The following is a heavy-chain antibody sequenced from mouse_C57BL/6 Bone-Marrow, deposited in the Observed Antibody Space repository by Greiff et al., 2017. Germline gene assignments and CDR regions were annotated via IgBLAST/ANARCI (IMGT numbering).Heavy chain of an antibody. V-gene: IGHV1-55*01. CDR1: GYTFTSYW. D-gene: IGHD1-1*01. J-gene: IGHJ3*01. Sequence: QVQLQQSGAELVKPGASVKMSCKASGYTFTSYWITWVKQRPGQGLEWIGDIYPGSGSTNYNEKFKSKATLTVDTSSSTAYMQLSSLTSEDSAVYYCARRITTVPADWGQGTLVTVSA. CDR3: ARRITTVPAD. CDR2: IYPGSGST.